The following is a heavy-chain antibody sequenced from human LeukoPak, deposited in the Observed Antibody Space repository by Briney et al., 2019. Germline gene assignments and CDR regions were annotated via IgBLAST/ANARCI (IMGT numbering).Heavy chain of an antibody. CDR2: ISGSGGST. J-gene: IGHJ4*02. CDR3: AKGLGYSYGTPFDY. CDR1: GFTFSSYA. D-gene: IGHD5-18*01. V-gene: IGHV3-23*01. Sequence: GGSLRLSCAASGFTFSSYAMSWVRQAPGKGLEWVSAISGSGGSTYYADSVKGRFTISRDNSKNTLYPQMNSLRAEDTAVYYCAKGLGYSYGTPFDYWGQGTLVTVSS.